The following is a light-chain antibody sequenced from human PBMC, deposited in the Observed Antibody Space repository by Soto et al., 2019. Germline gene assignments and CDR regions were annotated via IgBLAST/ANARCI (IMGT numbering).Light chain of an antibody. V-gene: IGLV2-14*01. CDR3: SSYAGSNTYV. Sequence: QSVLTQPASVSGSPGQSITISCTGTSSDLGGYNYFSWYQQHSGKAPKLIIYEVSNRPSGVSDRFSGSRSDTTASLTISGVQDEYEGEYNWSSYAGSNTYVVGRGTKVKVL. CDR1: SSDLGGYNY. CDR2: EVS. J-gene: IGLJ1*01.